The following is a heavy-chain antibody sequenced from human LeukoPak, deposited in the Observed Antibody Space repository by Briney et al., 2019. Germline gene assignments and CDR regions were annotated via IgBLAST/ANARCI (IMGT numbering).Heavy chain of an antibody. D-gene: IGHD5-24*01. J-gene: IGHJ3*02. CDR2: IYYSGST. CDR1: GYSISSGYF. Sequence: PSETLSLTCTVSGYSISSGYFWGWIRQPPGKGLEWIGYIYYSGSTNYNPSLKSRVTISVDTSKNQFSLKLSSVTAADTAVYYCARDGYNNNDAFDIWGQGTMVTVSS. CDR3: ARDGYNNNDAFDI. V-gene: IGHV4-38-2*02.